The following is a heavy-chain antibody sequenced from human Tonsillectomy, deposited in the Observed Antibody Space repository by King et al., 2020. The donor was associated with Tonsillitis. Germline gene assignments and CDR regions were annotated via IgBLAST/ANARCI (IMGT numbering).Heavy chain of an antibody. CDR2: ISYDGSNK. CDR3: ARGPITTIVVVIYYFDY. J-gene: IGHJ4*02. CDR1: GFTFSSYG. D-gene: IGHD3-22*01. Sequence: VQLVESGGGVVQPGRSLRLSCAASGFTFSSYGMHWVRQAPGKGLEWVAVISYDGSNKYYADSVKGRFTISRDNSKNTLYLQMNSLRAEDTAVYYCARGPITTIVVVIYYFDYWGQGTLVTVSS. V-gene: IGHV3-33*05.